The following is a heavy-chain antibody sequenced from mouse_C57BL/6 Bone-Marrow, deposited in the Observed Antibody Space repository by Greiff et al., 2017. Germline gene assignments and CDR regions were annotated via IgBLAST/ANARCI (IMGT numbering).Heavy chain of an antibody. Sequence: QVQLQQPGAELVKPGASVKLSCKASGYTFTSYWMHWVKQRPGRGLAWIGRIDPNRGGTKYNEKFKSKATLTVDKPSSSAYMQLSSLTSEDSAVYYCASGDGYLLYFDYWGQGTTLTVSS. CDR3: ASGDGYLLYFDY. J-gene: IGHJ2*01. V-gene: IGHV1-72*01. D-gene: IGHD2-3*01. CDR1: GYTFTSYW. CDR2: IDPNRGGT.